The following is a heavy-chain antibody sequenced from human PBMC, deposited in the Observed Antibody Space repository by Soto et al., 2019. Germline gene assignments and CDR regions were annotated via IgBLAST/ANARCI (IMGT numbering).Heavy chain of an antibody. CDR3: ARSLSASSGWFDP. V-gene: IGHV4-30-4*01. Sequence: QVHLEESGPGLVKPSQTLSLTCTVSGDYISSGDYYWTCIRQSPGKGLEWMAYIYKSGTTYYNPSLRNRIFISIDMSTNRFSLQVTSVTAADTAFYYCARSLSASSGWFDPWGQGTLVTVSS. CDR1: GDYISSGDYY. D-gene: IGHD6-6*01. CDR2: IYKSGTT. J-gene: IGHJ5*02.